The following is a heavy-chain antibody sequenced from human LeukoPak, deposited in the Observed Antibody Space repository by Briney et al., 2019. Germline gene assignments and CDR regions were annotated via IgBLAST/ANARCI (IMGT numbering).Heavy chain of an antibody. CDR3: AGTEGNYYGSGSYTY. Sequence: SETLSLTCTVSGGSISSYYWSRIRQPPGKGLEWIGYIYYSGSTNYNPSLKSRVTISVDTSKNQFSLKLSSVTAADTAVYYCAGTEGNYYGSGSYTYWGQGTLVTVSS. V-gene: IGHV4-59*01. J-gene: IGHJ4*02. CDR1: GGSISSYY. D-gene: IGHD3-10*01. CDR2: IYYSGST.